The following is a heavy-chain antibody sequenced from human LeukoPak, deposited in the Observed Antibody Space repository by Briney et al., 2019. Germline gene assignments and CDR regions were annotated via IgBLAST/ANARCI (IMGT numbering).Heavy chain of an antibody. J-gene: IGHJ3*02. CDR3: ARPRIVGAYDAFDI. Sequence: GGSLRLSCAASGFTFSSYSMNWVRQAPGKGLEWVSYISSSSSTIYYADSVKGRFTISRDNAKNSLYLQMNSLRAEDTAVYYCARPRIVGAYDAFDIWGQGTMVTVSS. D-gene: IGHD1-26*01. CDR1: GFTFSSYS. CDR2: ISSSSSTI. V-gene: IGHV3-48*04.